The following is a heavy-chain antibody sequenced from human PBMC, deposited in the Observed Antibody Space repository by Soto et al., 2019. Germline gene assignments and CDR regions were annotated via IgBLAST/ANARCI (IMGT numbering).Heavy chain of an antibody. J-gene: IGHJ4*02. V-gene: IGHV3-30-3*01. D-gene: IGHD1-26*01. CDR2: ISYDGSNK. CDR3: ARLRGANENDFDY. Sequence: GGSLRLSCAVSGFTFSNYPIHWVRQTPGKGLEWVSVISYDGSNKYYADSVRGRFTISRDSSKHTLYLQMNSLRAEDTAVYYCARLRGANENDFDYWGQGT. CDR1: GFTFSNYP.